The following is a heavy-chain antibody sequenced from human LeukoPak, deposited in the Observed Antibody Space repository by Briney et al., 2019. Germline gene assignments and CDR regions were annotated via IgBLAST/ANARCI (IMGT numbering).Heavy chain of an antibody. D-gene: IGHD2-21*01. CDR1: GGPIDSYY. CDR2: IYPSGGT. CDR3: ARRIVAGATNSHWFDP. V-gene: IGHV4-4*09. J-gene: IGHJ5*02. Sequence: SETLSLTCTVSGGPIDSYYWSWIRLPPGKGLEWIGYIYPSGGTHYNPSLLSRVSMSVVTSKNQFSLKVRSATAADTAVYFCARRIVAGATNSHWFDPWGQGTLVTVSS.